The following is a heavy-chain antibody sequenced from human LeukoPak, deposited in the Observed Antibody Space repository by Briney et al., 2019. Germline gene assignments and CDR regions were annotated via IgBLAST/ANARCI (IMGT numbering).Heavy chain of an antibody. J-gene: IGHJ5*02. CDR2: IYYSGST. Sequence: SETLSLTCTVSGGSISSYYWSWIRQPPGKGLEWIGYIYYSGSTNYNPSLKSRVTISIDTSKNQFSLKLSSVTAADTAVYYCARQADYYDSSGYWGGSWFDPWGQGTLVTVSS. D-gene: IGHD3-22*01. CDR3: ARQADYYDSSGYWGGSWFDP. V-gene: IGHV4-59*08. CDR1: GGSISSYY.